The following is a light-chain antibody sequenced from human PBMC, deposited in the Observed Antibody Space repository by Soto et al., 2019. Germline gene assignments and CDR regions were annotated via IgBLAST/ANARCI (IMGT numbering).Light chain of an antibody. J-gene: IGKJ3*01. CDR1: QAIRNN. CDR3: QKYYSVPFT. CDR2: AAS. V-gene: IGKV1-27*01. Sequence: DIQMTQSPSSLSASAGDKVTITCRASQAIRNNLAWYQQKPGKVPTLLIYAASTLQSGVPSRFSGSGYGTDFTLTISSLQPEDVATYYCQKYYSVPFTFGPGTKVEIK.